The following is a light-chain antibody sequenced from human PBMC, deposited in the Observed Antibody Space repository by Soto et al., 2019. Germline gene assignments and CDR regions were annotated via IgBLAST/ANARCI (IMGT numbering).Light chain of an antibody. J-gene: IGLJ3*02. CDR3: RSYTSSATLV. Sequence: QSALTQPASVSGSPGQSITISCSGATSDIGTYNYVSWYQHHPGKVPKDIIYEVSNRPSGVSNRFSGSKSGNTASLTISGLQAEDEADYYSRSYTSSATLVFGGGTKLPVL. CDR2: EVS. V-gene: IGLV2-14*01. CDR1: TSDIGTYNY.